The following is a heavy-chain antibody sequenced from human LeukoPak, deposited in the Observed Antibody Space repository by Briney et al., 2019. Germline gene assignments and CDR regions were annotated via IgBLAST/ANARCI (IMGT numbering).Heavy chain of an antibody. Sequence: EASVKVSCKASGYTFTYHYIHLVRQGPGQGLEWMGIINPSNGDTNYAQRFQGRVTMTRDTSTSTVYMELSSLDSEDTAVYYCARESDVGKDFDCWDQGTLVTVSS. J-gene: IGHJ4*02. CDR2: INPSNGDT. V-gene: IGHV1-46*01. CDR1: GYTFTYHY. CDR3: ARESDVGKDFDC. D-gene: IGHD1-1*01.